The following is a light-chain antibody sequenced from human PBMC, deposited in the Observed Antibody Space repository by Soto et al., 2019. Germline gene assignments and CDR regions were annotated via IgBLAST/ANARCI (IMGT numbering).Light chain of an antibody. Sequence: ETVMTQSPATLSVSPGESATLSCRASPSISTNVAWYQQKPGQSPRLLIYGASIRATAIPARFSGSGSGTEFTLTISSLQSEDFAVEYWQQYTNWPWTFGQGTKVEIK. CDR1: PSISTN. CDR2: GAS. CDR3: QQYTNWPWT. J-gene: IGKJ1*01. V-gene: IGKV3-15*01.